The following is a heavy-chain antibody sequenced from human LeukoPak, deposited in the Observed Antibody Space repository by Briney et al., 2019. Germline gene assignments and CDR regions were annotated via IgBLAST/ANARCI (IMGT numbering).Heavy chain of an antibody. D-gene: IGHD3-3*01. Sequence: SETLSLTCTVSGGSISSYYWSWIRQPAGKGLEWIGRIYTSGSTNYNPSLKSRVTMSVDTSKNQFSLKLSSVTAADTAVYYCARVSGLNYDFWSGYAAYFDYWGRGTLVTVSS. CDR3: ARVSGLNYDFWSGYAAYFDY. V-gene: IGHV4-4*07. CDR2: IYTSGST. CDR1: GGSISSYY. J-gene: IGHJ4*02.